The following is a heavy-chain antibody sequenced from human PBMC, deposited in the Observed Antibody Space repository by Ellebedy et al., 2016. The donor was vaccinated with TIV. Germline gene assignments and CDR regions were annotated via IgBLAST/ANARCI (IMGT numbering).Heavy chain of an antibody. J-gene: IGHJ4*02. V-gene: IGHV5-51*01. CDR3: ARPYYYDSSGYYSGDY. CDR1: GYRFTDYW. D-gene: IGHD3-22*01. Sequence: KVSXXGSGYRFTDYWIDWVRQTPGKGLEWMGIIYPGDSDTRYSPSFQGQVTISVDKSSSTAYLQWNSLKASDTAMYFCARPYYYDSSGYYSGDYWGQGTLVTVSS. CDR2: IYPGDSDT.